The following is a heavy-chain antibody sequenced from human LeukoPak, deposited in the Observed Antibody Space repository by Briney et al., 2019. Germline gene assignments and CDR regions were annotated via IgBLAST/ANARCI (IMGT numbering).Heavy chain of an antibody. Sequence: GGSLRLSCAASGFTFSSYGMHCVRQAPGKGLEWVAVISYDGSNKYYADSVKGRFTISRDNSKNTLYLQMNSLRAEDTAVYYCAKMSSTGPHDYWGQGTLVTVSS. CDR2: ISYDGSNK. D-gene: IGHD6-19*01. CDR1: GFTFSSYG. J-gene: IGHJ4*02. CDR3: AKMSSTGPHDY. V-gene: IGHV3-30*18.